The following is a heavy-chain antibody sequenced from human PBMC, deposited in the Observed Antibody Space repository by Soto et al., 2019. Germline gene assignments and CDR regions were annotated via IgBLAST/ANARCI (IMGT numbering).Heavy chain of an antibody. J-gene: IGHJ4*02. CDR2: ISYDGSNK. D-gene: IGHD1-1*01. CDR1: GFTFRNYA. CDR3: AREDWNQYYFDY. Sequence: ESGGGVVQPGRSLRFSCAASGFTFRNYAMHWVRQAPGKGLEWVAVISYDGSNKFYAASVQGRFTISRDNSKNTLFLQMSSLRVEDTAVYYCAREDWNQYYFDYWGQGTLVTVSS. V-gene: IGHV3-30-3*01.